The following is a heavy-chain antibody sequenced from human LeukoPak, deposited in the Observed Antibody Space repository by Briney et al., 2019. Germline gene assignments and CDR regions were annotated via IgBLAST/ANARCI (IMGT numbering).Heavy chain of an antibody. J-gene: IGHJ4*02. CDR3: AKTGGGMITFGGPVDY. V-gene: IGHV3-23*01. D-gene: IGHD3-16*01. CDR2: ISGSAHST. CDR1: GFTFSSFA. Sequence: GGSLRLSCAASGFTFSSFALSWVRQAPGKGLEWVSAISGSAHSTFYADSVKGRFTISRDNSKNTLFLQMYSLRAEDTAVYYCAKTGGGMITFGGPVDYWGQGTLVTVSS.